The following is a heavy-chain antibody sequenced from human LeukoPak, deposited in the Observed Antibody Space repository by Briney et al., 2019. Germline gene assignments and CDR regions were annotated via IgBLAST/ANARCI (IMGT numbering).Heavy chain of an antibody. V-gene: IGHV4-59*08. CDR3: ARRGGGAAAGSNWFDP. CDR2: TYYSGST. J-gene: IGHJ5*02. CDR1: GGSISSYY. Sequence: SETLSLTCTVSGGSISSYYWSWIRQPPGKGLEWIGYTYYSGSTNYNPSLKSRVTISVDTSKNQFSLKLSSVTAADTAVYYCARRGGGAAAGSNWFDPWGQGTLVTVSS. D-gene: IGHD6-13*01.